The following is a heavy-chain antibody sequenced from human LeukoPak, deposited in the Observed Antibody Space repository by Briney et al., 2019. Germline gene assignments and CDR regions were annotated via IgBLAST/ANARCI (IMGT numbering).Heavy chain of an antibody. D-gene: IGHD1-26*01. J-gene: IGHJ6*03. CDR3: ARGRVWEPNYYYYYYMDV. CDR2: INHSGST. CDR1: GGPFSGYY. Sequence: PSETLSLTCAVYGGPFSGYYWSWLRQPPGKGLEWIGEINHSGSTNYNPSLKSRVTISVDTSKNQFSLKLSSVTAAGTAVYYCARGRVWEPNYYYYYYMDVWGKGTTVTVSS. V-gene: IGHV4-34*01.